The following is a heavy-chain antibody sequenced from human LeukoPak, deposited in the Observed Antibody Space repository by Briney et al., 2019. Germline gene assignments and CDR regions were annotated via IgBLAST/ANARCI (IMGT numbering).Heavy chain of an antibody. CDR2: ISYDGSNK. J-gene: IGHJ4*02. CDR1: GFTFSSYA. D-gene: IGHD3-22*01. V-gene: IGHV3-30*04. CDR3: ARDIDYTNSAGYYSTFYFDH. Sequence: GRSLRLSCAASGFTFSSYAMHWVRQAPGKGLEWVAVISYDGSNKYYADSVKGRFTISRDNSKNTLYLQMSSLRVEDTAVYYCARDIDYTNSAGYYSTFYFDHWGQGTLVTVSS.